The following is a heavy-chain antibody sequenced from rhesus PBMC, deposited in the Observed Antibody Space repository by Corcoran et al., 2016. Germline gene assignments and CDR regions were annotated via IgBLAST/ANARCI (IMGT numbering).Heavy chain of an antibody. CDR1: AGSFSGYF. V-gene: IGHV4-165*01. CDR2: ISGSSWRT. D-gene: IGHD2-27*01. J-gene: IGHJ4*01. CDR3: ARAIRPIVVVYFDY. Sequence: QVQLQESGPGLVKPSETLSLTCPVSAGSFSGYFWGWFRPPPGRGLEWIGYISGSSWRTDYNPSLKSRVTISTDTSKNQFSLKLSSVTAADTAVYYCARAIRPIVVVYFDYWGQGVLVTVSS.